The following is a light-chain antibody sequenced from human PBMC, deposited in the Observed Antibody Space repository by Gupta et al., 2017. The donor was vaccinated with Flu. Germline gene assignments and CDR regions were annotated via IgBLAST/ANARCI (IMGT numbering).Light chain of an antibody. CDR1: NIGTKT. CDR2: DDS. CDR3: QVWVTSNYRPV. J-gene: IGLJ1*01. V-gene: IGLV3-21*03. Sequence: GKTARVTCGGDNIGTKTGHCYQKKPGQATVRVGYDDSDRPSGIHERFSGSNSGDTDNRNISRVETGDEADDYCQVWVTSNYRPVFGTGTKVTVL.